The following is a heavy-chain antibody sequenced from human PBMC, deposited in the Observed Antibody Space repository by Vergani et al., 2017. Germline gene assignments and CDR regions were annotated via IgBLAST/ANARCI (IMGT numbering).Heavy chain of an antibody. CDR3: AHRKTLAYRPAYYFDY. V-gene: IGHV2-5*02. D-gene: IGHD1-14*01. Sequence: QITLKESGPTLVKPTQTLTLTCTFSGFSLSPSGVGVGWISQPPGKALEWLALIYWDDDKRYSPSLKSRLTITKDTSKNQVVHTMTNMDPVDTTTYYCAHRKTLAYRPAYYFDYWGQGTLVTVSS. CDR1: GFSLSPSGVG. CDR2: IYWDDDK. J-gene: IGHJ4*02.